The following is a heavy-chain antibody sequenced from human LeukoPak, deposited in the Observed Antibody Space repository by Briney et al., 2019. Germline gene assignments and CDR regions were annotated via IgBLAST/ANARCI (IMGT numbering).Heavy chain of an antibody. J-gene: IGHJ3*02. Sequence: PSETLSLTCTVSGGSISSSSYYWGWLRQPPGKGLEWIGSIYYSGSTYYNPSLKSRVTISVDTSKNQFSLKLSSVTAADTAVYYCARDGGFGENSNAFDIWGQGTMITVSS. CDR3: ARDGGFGENSNAFDI. CDR1: GGSISSSSYY. CDR2: IYYSGST. V-gene: IGHV4-39*07. D-gene: IGHD3-10*01.